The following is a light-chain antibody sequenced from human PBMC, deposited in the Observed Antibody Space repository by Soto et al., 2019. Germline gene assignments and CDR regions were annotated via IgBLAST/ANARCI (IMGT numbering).Light chain of an antibody. CDR1: QSISSY. CDR2: DAS. J-gene: IGKJ1*01. CDR3: QQYNSYSS. V-gene: IGKV1-5*01. Sequence: DIQIPQSPSSLSASVGYRVTITCRASQSISSYLNWYQQKPGKAPKLLIYDASSLESGVPSRFSGSGSGTEFTLTISSLQPHDFATYYCQQYNSYSSFGQGTKVDIK.